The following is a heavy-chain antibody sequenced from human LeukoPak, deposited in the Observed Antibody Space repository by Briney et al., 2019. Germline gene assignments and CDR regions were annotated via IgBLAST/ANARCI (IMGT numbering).Heavy chain of an antibody. Sequence: PGGSLRLSCAASGFTFSSYWMHWVRQAPGKGLVWVSRINTDGSSTSYADSVKGRFTISRDNAKNTLYLQMNSLRAEDTAVYYCARDRLTGYYNLDAFDIWGQGTMVTVSS. CDR1: GFTFSSYW. CDR3: ARDRLTGYYNLDAFDI. J-gene: IGHJ3*02. CDR2: INTDGSST. V-gene: IGHV3-74*01. D-gene: IGHD3-9*01.